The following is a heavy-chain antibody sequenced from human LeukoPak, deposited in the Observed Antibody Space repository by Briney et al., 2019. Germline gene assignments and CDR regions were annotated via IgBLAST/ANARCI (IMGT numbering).Heavy chain of an antibody. Sequence: SETLSLTCAVYGGSFSGYYWSWIRQPPGKGLEWFGEINHSGSTNYNPSLKSRVTISVDTSKNQLSLKLSSVTAEDTAVYYCAKARTQLTDAFDIWGQGTMVTVSS. CDR1: GGSFSGYY. CDR3: AKARTQLTDAFDI. D-gene: IGHD6-13*01. J-gene: IGHJ3*02. CDR2: INHSGST. V-gene: IGHV4-34*01.